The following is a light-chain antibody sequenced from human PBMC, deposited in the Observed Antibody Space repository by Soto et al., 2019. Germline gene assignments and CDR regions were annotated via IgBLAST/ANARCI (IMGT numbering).Light chain of an antibody. CDR1: QSVSSSY. CDR2: GAS. CDR3: HQYDSSPLT. J-gene: IGKJ4*01. Sequence: EIVLTQSPCTLSLSPGERATLSCRASQSVSSSYLAWYQQKPGQAPRLLIYGASSRATGIPDRFSGSWSGTDFTLTISRLEPEDFAVYYCHQYDSSPLTFGGGTKVEIK. V-gene: IGKV3-20*01.